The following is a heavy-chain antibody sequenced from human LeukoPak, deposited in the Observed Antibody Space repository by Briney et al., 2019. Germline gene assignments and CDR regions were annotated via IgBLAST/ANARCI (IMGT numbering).Heavy chain of an antibody. Sequence: GASVKVSCKVSGYTLTELSMHWVRQAPGKGLEWMGGFDPEDGETICAQKFQGRVTMTEDTSTDTAYMELGSLRSEDTAVYYCATGYGVVDNFDYWGQGTLVTVSS. CDR3: ATGYGVVDNFDY. J-gene: IGHJ4*02. CDR2: FDPEDGET. CDR1: GYTLTELS. D-gene: IGHD2-2*01. V-gene: IGHV1-24*01.